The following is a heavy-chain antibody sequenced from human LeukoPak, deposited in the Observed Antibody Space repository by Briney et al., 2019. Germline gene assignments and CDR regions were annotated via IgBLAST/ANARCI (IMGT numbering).Heavy chain of an antibody. Sequence: GESLKISCKGSGYSFTSYWIGWVRQMPGKGLEWMGIIYPGDSDTRYSPSFQGQVTISADKSISTAYLQWSSLKASDTAMYYCARLKRHIAAAGTGFDYWGQGTLVTVSS. CDR2: IYPGDSDT. CDR1: GYSFTSYW. D-gene: IGHD6-13*01. V-gene: IGHV5-51*01. CDR3: ARLKRHIAAAGTGFDY. J-gene: IGHJ4*02.